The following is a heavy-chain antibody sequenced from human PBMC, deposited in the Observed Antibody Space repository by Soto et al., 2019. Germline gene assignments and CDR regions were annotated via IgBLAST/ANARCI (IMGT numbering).Heavy chain of an antibody. CDR3: ARTITMIVVARDAFDI. CDR2: IYSGGST. J-gene: IGHJ3*02. D-gene: IGHD3-22*01. Sequence: PGGSLRLSFAASGFTVSSNYMSWVRQAPGKGLEWVSVIYSGGSTYYADSVKGRFTISRDNSKNTLYLQMNSLRAEDTAVYYCARTITMIVVARDAFDIWGQGTMVTVSS. CDR1: GFTVSSNY. V-gene: IGHV3-53*01.